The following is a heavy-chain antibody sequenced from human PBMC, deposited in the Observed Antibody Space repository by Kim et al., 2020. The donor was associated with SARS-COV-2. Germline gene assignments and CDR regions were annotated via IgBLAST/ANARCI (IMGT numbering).Heavy chain of an antibody. CDR1: GVIFSIYA. CDR3: AKRLEVYGSGGGAFD. J-gene: IGHJ3*01. Sequence: GGSMRLSCAASGVIFSIYAMSWVRQAPGKGLEWVAAISRSGGSTSYVDSVKGRFTVSRDNSKNTLYLERNSLRAEDTAVYYWAKRLEVYGSGGGAFD. D-gene: IGHD3-10*01. V-gene: IGHV3-23*01. CDR2: ISRSGGST.